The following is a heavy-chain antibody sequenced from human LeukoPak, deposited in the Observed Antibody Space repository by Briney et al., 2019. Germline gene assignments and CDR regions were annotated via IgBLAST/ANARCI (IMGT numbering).Heavy chain of an antibody. J-gene: IGHJ6*02. CDR2: IKQDGSEK. CDR3: VRAGYGLGSYLPYCMDD. D-gene: IGHD3-10*01. V-gene: IGHV3-7*01. CDR1: DFTFSYYW. Sequence: GGSLRLSCVVSDFTFSYYWMTWVRQAPGKGLEWVANIKQDGSEKYYADSVKGRFSISRYNATNSLYLHMNSLRADDTAVYYCVRAGYGLGSYLPYCMDDWGQGTTVTVSS.